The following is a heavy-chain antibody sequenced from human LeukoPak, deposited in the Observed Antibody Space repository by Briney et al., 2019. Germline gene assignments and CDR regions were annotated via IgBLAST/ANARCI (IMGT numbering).Heavy chain of an antibody. CDR3: ARDQTNYYDSSLSDY. D-gene: IGHD3-22*01. J-gene: IGHJ4*02. CDR2: ISSSSSTI. V-gene: IGHV3-48*02. Sequence: PGGSLRLSCAASGFTFSSYSMTWVRQAPGKGLEWVSYISSSSSTIYYADSVKGRFTISRDNAKNSLYLQMNSLRDEDTAVYYCARDQTNYYDSSLSDYWGQGTLVTVSS. CDR1: GFTFSSYS.